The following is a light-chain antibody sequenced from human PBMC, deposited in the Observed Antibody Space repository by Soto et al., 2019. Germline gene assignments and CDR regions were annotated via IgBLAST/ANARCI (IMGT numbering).Light chain of an antibody. CDR1: SRDVGSYNY. CDR3: SSYAGTNRV. V-gene: IGLV2-8*01. J-gene: IGLJ1*01. CDR2: EVY. Sequence: QSALTQPPSASGSPGQSVTISCTGTSRDVGSYNYVSWYQQHPGKAPKLMIYEVYKRPSGVPDRFSGSKSGNTASLTVSGLQAEYEADYYCSSYAGTNRVFGTGTKVTVL.